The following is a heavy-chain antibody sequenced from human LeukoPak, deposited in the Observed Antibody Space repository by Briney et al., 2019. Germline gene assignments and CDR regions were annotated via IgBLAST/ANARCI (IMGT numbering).Heavy chain of an antibody. V-gene: IGHV3-30*03. J-gene: IGHJ4*02. D-gene: IGHD3-9*01. CDR1: GFTFSSYG. CDR3: ARRGYDILTGYYHHAFDY. CDR2: ISYDGSNK. Sequence: TGGSLRLSCAASGFTFSSYGMHWVRQAPGKGLEWVAVISYDGSNKYYADSVKGRFTISRDNAKNSLYLQMNSLRAEDTAVYYCARRGYDILTGYYHHAFDYWGQGTLVTVSS.